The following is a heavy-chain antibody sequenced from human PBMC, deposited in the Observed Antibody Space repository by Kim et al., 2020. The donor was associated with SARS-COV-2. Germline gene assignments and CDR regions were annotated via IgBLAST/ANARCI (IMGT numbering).Heavy chain of an antibody. D-gene: IGHD5-12*01. V-gene: IGHV3-23*01. J-gene: IGHJ4*02. CDR1: GFIFRSYA. Sequence: GGSLRLSCAASGFIFRSYAMGWVRQAPGKGLEWVSAIRGTSDTTYYADSVKGRFSISRDNSKNTLYLQMNSLRAEDTAVYYCAKDGRGYADDYWSQGTLVTVSS. CDR2: IRGTSDTT. CDR3: AKDGRGYADDY.